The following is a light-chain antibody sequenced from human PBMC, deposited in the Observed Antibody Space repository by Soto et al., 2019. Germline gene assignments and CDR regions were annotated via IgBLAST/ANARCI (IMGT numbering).Light chain of an antibody. CDR1: QSVSSY. CDR2: DAS. J-gene: IGKJ3*01. CDR3: QQRSNWRIT. V-gene: IGKV3-11*01. Sequence: EIVLTQSPATLSLSPGERATLSCRASQSVSSYLAWYQQKPGQAPRLLIYDASNRATGITAKFSGSGSGTNFTLTISSLAPEDFAVYYCQQRSNWRITFGPGTKVDIK.